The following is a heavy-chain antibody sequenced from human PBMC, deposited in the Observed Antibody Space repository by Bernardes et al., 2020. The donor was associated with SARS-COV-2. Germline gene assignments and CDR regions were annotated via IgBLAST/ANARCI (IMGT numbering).Heavy chain of an antibody. Sequence: ASVKVSCKASGYTFTSYYMHWVRQAPGQGLEWMGIITPSGGSTNYAQKFQGRVTMTRDTSTSTVYMELSSLRSEDTAVYYCARDHTSIITGRVEDYYYYYGMDVWSQGTTVTVS. CDR1: GYTFTSYY. J-gene: IGHJ6*02. CDR3: ARDHTSIITGRVEDYYYYYGMDV. V-gene: IGHV1-46*01. D-gene: IGHD1-20*01. CDR2: ITPSGGST.